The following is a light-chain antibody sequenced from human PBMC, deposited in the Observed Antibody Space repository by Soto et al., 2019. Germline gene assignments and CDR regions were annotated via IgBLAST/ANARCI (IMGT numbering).Light chain of an antibody. CDR3: SSYAGSNNLV. CDR1: TGDIGAFNY. J-gene: IGLJ2*01. V-gene: IGLV2-8*01. Sequence: QSALTQPPSASGSPGQSVTISCTGTTGDIGAFNYVSWYQQRPGKAPKLIIYEVSKRPSGVPDRFSGSKSGNTASLTVSGLQAEDEADYYCSSYAGSNNLVFGGGTKLTVL. CDR2: EVS.